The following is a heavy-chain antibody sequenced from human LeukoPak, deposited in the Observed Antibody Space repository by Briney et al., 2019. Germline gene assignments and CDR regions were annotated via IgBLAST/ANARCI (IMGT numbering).Heavy chain of an antibody. CDR2: IYSGGST. J-gene: IGHJ6*02. CDR1: GSTFSSYG. D-gene: IGHD3-9*01. CDR3: ARDSVDPRSNYCYRMDV. V-gene: IGHV3-66*01. Sequence: GGSLRLSCAASGSTFSSYGVHWVRQAPGKGLEWVSVIYSGGSTYYADSVKGRFTISRDNSKNTLYLQMNSLRAEDTAVYYCARDSVDPRSNYCYRMDVWGQGPTVTVSS.